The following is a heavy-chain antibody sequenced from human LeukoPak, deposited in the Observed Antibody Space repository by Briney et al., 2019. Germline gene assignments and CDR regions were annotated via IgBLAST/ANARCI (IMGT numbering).Heavy chain of an antibody. D-gene: IGHD3-22*01. V-gene: IGHV3-15*07. J-gene: IGHJ5*02. CDR2: IRSNSDGGTI. CDR3: ATDFYDST. CDR1: GFSFYNAW. Sequence: PGGSLRLSCATSGFSFYNAWMNWVRQAPGKGLEWVGRIRSNSDGGTIDYAAPVKGRFTLSRDESKNTLYLQMNSLQTEDTAVYYCATDFYDSTWGQGTLVTVSS.